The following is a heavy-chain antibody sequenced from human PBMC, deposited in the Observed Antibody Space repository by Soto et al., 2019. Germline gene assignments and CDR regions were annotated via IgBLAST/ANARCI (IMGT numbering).Heavy chain of an antibody. CDR3: ARDHSVGYYYYGTDV. CDR2: INPNSGGT. Sequence: ASVKVSCKASGYTFTGYYMHWVRQAPGQGLEWMGWINPNSGGTNYAQKFQGWVTMTRDTSISTAYMELSRLRSDDTAVYYCARDHSVGYYYYGTDVWGQGTTVTVSS. D-gene: IGHD2-2*01. J-gene: IGHJ6*02. V-gene: IGHV1-2*04. CDR1: GYTFTGYY.